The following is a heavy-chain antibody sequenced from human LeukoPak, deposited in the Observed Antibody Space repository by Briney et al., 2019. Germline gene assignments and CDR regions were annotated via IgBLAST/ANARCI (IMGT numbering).Heavy chain of an antibody. V-gene: IGHV4-39*07. CDR3: ARDRGRGYYYYMGV. CDR2: IYYSGST. CDR1: GGSISSSSYY. Sequence: PSETLSLTCTVSGGSISSSSYYWGWIRQPPGKGLEWIGSIYYSGSTYYNPSLKSRVTISVDTSKNQFSLKLSSVTAADTAVYYCARDRGRGYYYYMGVWGKGTTVTVSS. J-gene: IGHJ6*03. D-gene: IGHD3-10*01.